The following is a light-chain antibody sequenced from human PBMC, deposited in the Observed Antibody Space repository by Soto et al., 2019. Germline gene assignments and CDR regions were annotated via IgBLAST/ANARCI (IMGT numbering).Light chain of an antibody. CDR3: QQSYSTPFT. Sequence: DIHMTQSPSSLSSSLGDRVTITFLASQGISSYLNWYQQKPGKAPKLLIYAASSLQSGVPSGFSGSGSGTDFTLTISSLQPEDFATYYCQQSYSTPFTFGPGTKVDIK. V-gene: IGKV1-39*01. J-gene: IGKJ3*01. CDR1: QGISSY. CDR2: AAS.